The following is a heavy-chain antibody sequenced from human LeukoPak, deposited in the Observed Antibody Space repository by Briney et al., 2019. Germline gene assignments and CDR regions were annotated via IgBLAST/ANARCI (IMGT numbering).Heavy chain of an antibody. CDR1: GGSITTYY. Sequence: SETLSLTCTLSGGSITTYYWSGSRQPPGKGREWRAYIYYRGSATYNPPRRRRVTISVDKSRHQFSLNLSSVTAADTPVYYCARSRSGSSYDHAAFEIWGQGTVVTVYS. CDR2: IYYRGSA. CDR3: ARSRSGSSYDHAAFEI. D-gene: IGHD6-19*01. J-gene: IGHJ3*02. V-gene: IGHV4-59*01.